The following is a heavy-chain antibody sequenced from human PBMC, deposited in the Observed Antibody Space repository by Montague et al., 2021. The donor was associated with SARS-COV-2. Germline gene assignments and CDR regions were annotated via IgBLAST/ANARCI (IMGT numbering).Heavy chain of an antibody. Sequence: SGTLPLTCSVSGGSTSNYYWTWIRQSPGKGLQWIGYIFYTGSTKFNPSLKSRVSMSLDTSKNHFSLRLSAVTAADTARYYCARAQNICFIANCVNYFDLWGLGALVTVSS. J-gene: IGHJ4*02. V-gene: IGHV4-59*01. CDR1: GGSTSNYY. D-gene: IGHD2-15*01. CDR2: IFYTGST. CDR3: ARAQNICFIANCVNYFDL.